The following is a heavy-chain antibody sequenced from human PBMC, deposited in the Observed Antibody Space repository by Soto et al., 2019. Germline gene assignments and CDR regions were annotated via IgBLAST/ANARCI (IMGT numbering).Heavy chain of an antibody. CDR3: AREDDGGDRDYYGLDV. CDR1: GVSISVEHYH. V-gene: IGHV4-30-4*01. CDR2: IHYSGSM. J-gene: IGHJ6*02. D-gene: IGHD2-21*02. Sequence: SETLSLTCNVYGVSISVEHYHWTWIRQSPGKGLEWIGYIHYSGSMHHNPSLQSRLTMSVDTSKNLFSLKLSSVTAADTAVYFCAREDDGGDRDYYGLDVWGQGTTVTVSS.